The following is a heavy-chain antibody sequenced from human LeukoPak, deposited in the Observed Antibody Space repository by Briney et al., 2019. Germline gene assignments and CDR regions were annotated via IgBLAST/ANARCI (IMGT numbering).Heavy chain of an antibody. CDR2: INPKTANP. CDR1: GYTFTSYG. V-gene: IGHV7-4-1*02. J-gene: IGHJ6*03. Sequence: ASVKVSCKASGYTFTSYGIGWVRQAPGQGLEWMGWINPKTANPTYGQAFTGRFVFSLDTSINTAYLQISSLKAEDTAVYYCARDDGDYSYYYYMEVWGKGTTVTVSS. D-gene: IGHD2-21*02. CDR3: ARDDGDYSYYYYMEV.